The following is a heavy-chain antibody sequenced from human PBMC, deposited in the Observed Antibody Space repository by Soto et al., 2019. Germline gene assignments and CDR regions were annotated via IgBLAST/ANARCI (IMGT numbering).Heavy chain of an antibody. CDR1: GFTFSKYW. J-gene: IGHJ4*02. CDR3: ARAEEDYGDVDYFDY. CDR2: IKQDGSEK. V-gene: IGHV3-7*05. D-gene: IGHD4-17*01. Sequence: EVQLVESGGGLVPPGGSLRLSCAASGFTFSKYWMSWVRQAPGKGLEWVANIKQDGSEKYYVDSVKGRFTISRDNAKISLYLQMNSLRVEDTAVYYCARAEEDYGDVDYFDYWGQGTLVTVSS.